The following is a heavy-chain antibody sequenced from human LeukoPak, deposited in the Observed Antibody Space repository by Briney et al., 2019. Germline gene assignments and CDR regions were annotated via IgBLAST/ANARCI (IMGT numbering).Heavy chain of an antibody. CDR1: GFTFSSYS. Sequence: PGGSLRLSCAASGFTFSSYSMNWVRQPPGKGLEWVSSISSSSSYIYYADSVKGRFTISRDNAKNSVYLQMDSLRVEDTAVHYCARASDYGDYFSGMDVWGQGTTVTVSS. V-gene: IGHV3-21*01. CDR3: ARASDYGDYFSGMDV. J-gene: IGHJ6*02. D-gene: IGHD4-17*01. CDR2: ISSSSSYI.